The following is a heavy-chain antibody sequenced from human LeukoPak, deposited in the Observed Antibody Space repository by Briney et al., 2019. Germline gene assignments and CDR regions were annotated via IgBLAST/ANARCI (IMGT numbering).Heavy chain of an antibody. D-gene: IGHD4-17*01. CDR3: ARGGYGDYGSPFDY. V-gene: IGHV3-74*01. J-gene: IGHJ4*02. CDR2: INSDGSST. CDR1: GFTFSSYW. Sequence: PGGSLRLSCAASGFTFSSYWMHWVRHAPGKGLVWVSRINSDGSSTIYADSVKGRFTISRDNAKNTLYLQMNSLRAEDTAVYYCARGGYGDYGSPFDYWGQGTLVTVSS.